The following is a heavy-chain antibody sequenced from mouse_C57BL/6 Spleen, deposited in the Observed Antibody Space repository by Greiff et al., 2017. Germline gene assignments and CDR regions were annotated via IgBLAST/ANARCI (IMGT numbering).Heavy chain of an antibody. Sequence: EVQLVESEGGLVQPGSSMKLSCTASGFTFSDYYMAWVRQVPEKGLEWVANINYDGSSTYYLDSLKSRFIISRDNAKNILYLQMRSLKSEDTATYYCARYDYDGYYYAMDYWGQGTSVTVSS. CDR3: ARYDYDGYYYAMDY. V-gene: IGHV5-16*01. CDR1: GFTFSDYY. D-gene: IGHD2-4*01. CDR2: INYDGSST. J-gene: IGHJ4*01.